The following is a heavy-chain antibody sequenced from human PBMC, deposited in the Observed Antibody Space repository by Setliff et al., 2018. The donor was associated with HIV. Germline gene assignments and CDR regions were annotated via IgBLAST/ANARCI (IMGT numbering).Heavy chain of an antibody. CDR1: GYTFTGYH. Sequence: ASVKVSCKTSGYTFTGYHMHWVRQAPGQGLEWMGWINPNSGGTIYAQKFQDRVTMTRDTSSSTAYMELSRLRSDDTAVYYCATGRVSSGYYLLADYWGRGTLVTVSS. V-gene: IGHV1-2*02. CDR3: ATGRVSSGYYLLADY. J-gene: IGHJ4*02. D-gene: IGHD3-22*01. CDR2: INPNSGGT.